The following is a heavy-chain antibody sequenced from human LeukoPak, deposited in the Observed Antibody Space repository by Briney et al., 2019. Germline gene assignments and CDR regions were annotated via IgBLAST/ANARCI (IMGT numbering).Heavy chain of an antibody. CDR2: INPSGGST. D-gene: IGHD2-21*02. CDR1: GYTFTSYY. Sequence: GASVKVSCKASGYTFTSYYMHWVRQAPGQGLEWMGIINPSGGSTSYAQKFQGRVTMTRDTSTSTVYMELSSLRSEDTAVYHCARGGQDCGGDCYSFDYWGQGTLVTVSS. V-gene: IGHV1-46*01. CDR3: ARGGQDCGGDCYSFDY. J-gene: IGHJ4*02.